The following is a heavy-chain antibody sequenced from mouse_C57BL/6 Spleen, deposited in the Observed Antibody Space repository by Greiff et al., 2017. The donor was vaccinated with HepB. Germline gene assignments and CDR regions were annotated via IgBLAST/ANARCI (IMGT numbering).Heavy chain of an antibody. CDR2: INPNNGGT. CDR1: GYTFTDYN. J-gene: IGHJ3*01. CDR3: ARRVYYDYDEFAY. D-gene: IGHD2-4*01. Sequence: EVQLQQSGPELVKPGASVKMSCKASGYTFTDYNMHWVKQSHGKSLEWIGYINPNNGGTSYNQKFKGKATLTVNKSSSTAYVVLRSLTSDDSAVSYCARRVYYDYDEFAYWGQGTLVTVSA. V-gene: IGHV1-22*01.